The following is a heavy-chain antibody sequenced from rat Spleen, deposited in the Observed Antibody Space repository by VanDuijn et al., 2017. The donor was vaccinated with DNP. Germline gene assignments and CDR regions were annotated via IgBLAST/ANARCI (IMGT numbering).Heavy chain of an antibody. D-gene: IGHD1-12*02. V-gene: IGHV10-4*01. CDR2: ISIKTHNYAT. CDR3: TALYYYDGSYSL. J-gene: IGHJ2*01. Sequence: EVQVVESGGGLVQPKGSLKLSCAASGFDFNTYAMSWVRQAPGTGLDWVASISIKTHNYATLYADSVKERFTISRDDSQSMVYLQMNNLKTEDTALYYCTALYYYDGSYSLWGQGVMVTVSS. CDR1: GFDFNTYA.